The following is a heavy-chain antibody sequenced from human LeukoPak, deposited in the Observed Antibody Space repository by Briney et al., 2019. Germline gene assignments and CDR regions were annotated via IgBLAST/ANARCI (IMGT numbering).Heavy chain of an antibody. Sequence: SETLSLTCAVYGGSFSGYYWSWIRQPPGKGLEWIGEINHSGSTNYNPSLRSRVTISVDTSKNQFSLKLSSVNAADTAVYYCARGLRYCSSTSCYRGNWLDPWGQGTLVTVSS. D-gene: IGHD2-2*02. J-gene: IGHJ5*02. CDR2: INHSGST. CDR1: GGSFSGYY. V-gene: IGHV4-34*01. CDR3: ARGLRYCSSTSCYRGNWLDP.